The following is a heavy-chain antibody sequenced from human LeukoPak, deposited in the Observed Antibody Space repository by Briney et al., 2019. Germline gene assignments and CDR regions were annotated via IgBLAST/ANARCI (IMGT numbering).Heavy chain of an antibody. V-gene: IGHV3-53*01. J-gene: IGHJ6*03. CDR3: ASGSGSYRTPYYYMDV. D-gene: IGHD3-10*01. Sequence: GGSLRLSCVASGFTVSSNYMSWVRQAPGKGLEWVSVIYSGGSTYYADSVKGRFTISRDNSENTLYLQMNSLRPEDTAVYYCASGSGSYRTPYYYMDVWGTGTTVTVPS. CDR2: IYSGGST. CDR1: GFTVSSNY.